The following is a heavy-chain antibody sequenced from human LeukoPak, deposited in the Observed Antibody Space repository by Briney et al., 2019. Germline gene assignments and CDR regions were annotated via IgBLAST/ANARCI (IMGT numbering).Heavy chain of an antibody. D-gene: IGHD3-10*01. CDR2: ISSSSSYI. CDR3: ARGGITMVQGVIIG. J-gene: IGHJ4*02. CDR1: GFTFSSSS. Sequence: GGSLRLSCAASGFTFSSSSMNWVRQAPGKGLEWVSSISSSSSYIYYADPVKGRFTISRDNAKNSLYLQMNSLRAEDTAVYYCARGGITMVQGVIIGWGQGTLVTVSS. V-gene: IGHV3-21*01.